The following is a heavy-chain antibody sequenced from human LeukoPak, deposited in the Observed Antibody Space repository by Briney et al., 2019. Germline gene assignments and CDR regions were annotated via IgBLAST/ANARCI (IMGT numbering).Heavy chain of an antibody. J-gene: IGHJ4*02. CDR2: TNPSTGGT. CDR1: GYTFTRSY. D-gene: IGHD2-2*01. V-gene: IGHV1-2*02. Sequence: ASVTVSFTTSGYTFTRSYLHWVRQVPGQGLEWMGWTNPSTGGTKSAQQFEGRVTMTRDTSNTTGYLELRSLRLDDTATYYCARGGAFCSITTCHEFDHWGQGTLVIVSS. CDR3: ARGGAFCSITTCHEFDH.